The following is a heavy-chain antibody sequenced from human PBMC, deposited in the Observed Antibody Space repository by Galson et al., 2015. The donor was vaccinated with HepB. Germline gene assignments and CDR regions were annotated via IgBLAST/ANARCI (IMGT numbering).Heavy chain of an antibody. CDR2: TYYRSKWYN. J-gene: IGHJ3*02. V-gene: IGHV6-1*01. D-gene: IGHD6-13*01. Sequence: CAISGDSVSSNSAAWNWIRQSPSRGLEWLGRTYYRSKWYNDYAVSVKSRITINPDTSKNQFPLQLNSVTPEDTAVYYCARELSHSSSWYLGDAFDIWGQGTMVTVSS. CDR1: GDSVSSNSAA. CDR3: ARELSHSSSWYLGDAFDI.